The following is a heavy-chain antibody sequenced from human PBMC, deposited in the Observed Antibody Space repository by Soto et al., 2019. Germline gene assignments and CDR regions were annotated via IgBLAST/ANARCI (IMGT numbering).Heavy chain of an antibody. CDR2: MNPNSGDT. CDR3: ARGRGGYCSGGICYRLLDP. V-gene: IGHV1-8*01. D-gene: IGHD2-15*01. CDR1: GYTFTNYE. Sequence: ASVKVSCKASGYTFTNYETIWVRQATGQGLEWMGWMNPNSGDTVYAQKFQCRLTMTRDTSISTAYMELSSLRSEDTAVYYCARGRGGYCSGGICYRLLDPWGQGTLVTVSS. J-gene: IGHJ5*02.